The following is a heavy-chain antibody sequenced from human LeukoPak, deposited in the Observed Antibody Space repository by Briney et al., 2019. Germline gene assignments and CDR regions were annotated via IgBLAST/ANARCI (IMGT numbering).Heavy chain of an antibody. CDR3: ARDFHSSTWYGEDC. D-gene: IGHD6-13*01. Sequence: GGSLRLSCAASGFSVSSNYISWVRQAPGKGLEWVSVIYGGGSTKYADSVKGRFAISRDNSKNTVFLQMNSLRAEDTAFYYCARDFHSSTWYGEDCWGQGILVTVSS. CDR2: IYGGGST. CDR1: GFSVSSNY. V-gene: IGHV3-53*01. J-gene: IGHJ4*02.